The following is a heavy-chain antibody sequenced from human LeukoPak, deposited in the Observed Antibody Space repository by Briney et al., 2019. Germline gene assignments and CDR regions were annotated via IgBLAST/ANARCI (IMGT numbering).Heavy chain of an antibody. CDR3: GRHPFRSDNWFDP. J-gene: IGHJ5*02. V-gene: IGHV1-69*02. Sequence: XVXXXXXQGXEWRGRMIPGLGIANYAQKFQGRGTITRDTSTSTAYMELSSLRSEDKAGYYCGRHPFRSDNWFDPWGQGTLVTVSS. CDR2: MIPGLGIA.